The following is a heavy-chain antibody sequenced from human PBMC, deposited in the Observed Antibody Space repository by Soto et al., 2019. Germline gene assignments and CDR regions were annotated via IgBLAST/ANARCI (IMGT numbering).Heavy chain of an antibody. J-gene: IGHJ4*02. CDR3: ARGRLDSSSSNFDY. CDR1: GYSFTSYG. CDR2: ISAYNGNT. V-gene: IGHV1-18*01. Sequence: ASVKVSCKASGYSFTSYGISWVRQALGQGLEWMGWISAYNGNTNYAQKLQGRVTMTTDTSTSTAYMELRSLRSDDTAVYYCARGRLDSSSSNFDYWGQGTLVTVSS. D-gene: IGHD6-6*01.